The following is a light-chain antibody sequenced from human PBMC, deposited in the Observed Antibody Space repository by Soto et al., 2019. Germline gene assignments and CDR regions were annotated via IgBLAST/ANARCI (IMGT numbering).Light chain of an antibody. V-gene: IGLV1-47*02. J-gene: IGLJ2*01. CDR2: SDT. Sequence: QSVLTQSPSASGTPGQRVTISCSGSSSNIGSNYVYWYRQLPGTAPKLLIYSDTQRPSGVPDRFSVSKSGTSASLAISGLRSEDEADYYCAAWDCSLSGRVFGGGTQLTVL. CDR3: AAWDCSLSGRV. CDR1: SSNIGSNY.